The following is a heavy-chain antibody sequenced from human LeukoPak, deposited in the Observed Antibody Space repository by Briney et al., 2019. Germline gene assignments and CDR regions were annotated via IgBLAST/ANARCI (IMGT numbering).Heavy chain of an antibody. J-gene: IGHJ4*02. CDR2: ISGSGVGT. D-gene: IGHD3-10*01. Sequence: GGSLRLSCAASGFTFSSFAMTWVRQAPGKGLEWVSAISGSGVGTYYADSVKGRFTISRDNSKNTLYLQMNSLRVEDTAVYYCVKDNAMVRGLPDYWGQGTLVTVSS. CDR3: VKDNAMVRGLPDY. V-gene: IGHV3-23*01. CDR1: GFTFSSFA.